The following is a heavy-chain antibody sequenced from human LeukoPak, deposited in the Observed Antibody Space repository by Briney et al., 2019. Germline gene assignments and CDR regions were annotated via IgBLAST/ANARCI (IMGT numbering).Heavy chain of an antibody. CDR1: GGSISSYY. V-gene: IGHV4-59*08. D-gene: IGHD6-6*01. CDR3: AVQPWGSSWGIDY. J-gene: IGHJ4*02. CDR2: IYYSGST. Sequence: SETLSLTCTVSGGSISSYYWSWIRQPPGKGLEWIGYIYYSGSTNYNPSLKSRVTISVDTSKNQFSLKLSSVTAADTAVYYCAVQPWGSSWGIDYWGQGTLVTVSS.